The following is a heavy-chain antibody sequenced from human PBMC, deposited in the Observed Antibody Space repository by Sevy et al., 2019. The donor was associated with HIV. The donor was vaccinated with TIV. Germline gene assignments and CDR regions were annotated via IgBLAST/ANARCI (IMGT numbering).Heavy chain of an antibody. CDR2: IYPGDSNS. D-gene: IGHD1-1*01. J-gene: IGHJ4*02. CDR3: ARRPGGVRHFDY. CDR1: GYSFNTYW. V-gene: IGHV5-51*01. Sequence: GESLKISCKGSGYSFNTYWIGWVRQMPGKGLEGMGIIYPGDSNSRNSPSFQGQVTISADKSISTAYLQLSSLKASDTAMYYCARRPGGVRHFDYWGQGTLVTVSS.